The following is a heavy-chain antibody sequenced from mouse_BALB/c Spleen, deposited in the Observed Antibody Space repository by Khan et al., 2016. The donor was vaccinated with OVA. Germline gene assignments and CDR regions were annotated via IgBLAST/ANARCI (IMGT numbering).Heavy chain of an antibody. Sequence: QVQLKQSGAELARPGASVKLSCKASGYTFTSYWMQWVKQRPGQGLEWIGAIYPGDGDTRYTQKFKGKATLTADKSSSTAYMQISSLASEDSAFYYCATIYYEYGWGQGTLVTVSA. CDR3: ATIYYEYG. CDR2: IYPGDGDT. D-gene: IGHD2-4*01. J-gene: IGHJ3*02. V-gene: IGHV1-87*01. CDR1: GYTFTSYW.